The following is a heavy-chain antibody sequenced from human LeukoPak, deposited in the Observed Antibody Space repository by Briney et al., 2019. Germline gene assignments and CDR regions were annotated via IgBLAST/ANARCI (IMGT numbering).Heavy chain of an antibody. CDR3: AKSPGYFDHFDF. V-gene: IGHV3-9*01. J-gene: IGHJ4*02. Sequence: GGSLRLSCVGPGFTFDAFAMHWVRHAPGKGLEWLSGISWNSHKIGYADSVKGRFTISRDNAKNSLYLLMNSLRAEDTALYYCAKSPGYFDHFDFWGQGTLVTVSS. D-gene: IGHD3-9*01. CDR2: ISWNSHKI. CDR1: GFTFDAFA.